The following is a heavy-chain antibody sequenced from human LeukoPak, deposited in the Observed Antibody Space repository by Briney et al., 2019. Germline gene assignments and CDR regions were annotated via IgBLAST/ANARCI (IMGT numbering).Heavy chain of an antibody. CDR1: GFAFTTYF. J-gene: IGHJ3*02. Sequence: SVSVSCKASGFAFTTYFMHWVRQAPGQGLEWMGWINPYSGATNSAQKFQGRVTMTRDTSISTAYMELSMLTSDDTAVYYCGRATYTSIWFHDAFDIWGQGTMVTVSS. D-gene: IGHD6-13*01. V-gene: IGHV1-2*02. CDR3: GRATYTSIWFHDAFDI. CDR2: INPYSGAT.